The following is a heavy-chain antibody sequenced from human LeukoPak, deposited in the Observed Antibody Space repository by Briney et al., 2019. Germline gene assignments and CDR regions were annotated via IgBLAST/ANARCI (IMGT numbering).Heavy chain of an antibody. CDR3: ARDPERIAVAGSHIYYYYYMDV. Sequence: GASVKVSCKASGYTFTGYYMHWVRQAPGQGLEWMGWINPNSGGTNYAQKFQGRVTMTRDTSISTAYMELCRLRSDDTAVYYCARDPERIAVAGSHIYYYYYMDVWGKGTTVTVSS. V-gene: IGHV1-2*02. CDR2: INPNSGGT. J-gene: IGHJ6*03. D-gene: IGHD6-19*01. CDR1: GYTFTGYY.